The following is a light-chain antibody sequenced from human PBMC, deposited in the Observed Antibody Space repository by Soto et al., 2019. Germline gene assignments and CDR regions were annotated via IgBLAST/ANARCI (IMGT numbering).Light chain of an antibody. J-gene: IGLJ2*01. CDR2: RDN. CDR3: QVGDSSTAVV. CDR1: NIGSKN. Sequence: SYELTQPLSVSVALGQTARLTYGRTNIGSKNVHWYQQKPSQAPVLVIYRDNNRPSGIPERFSGSNSGNTATLTISRAQVRDEADYYCQVGDSSTAVVFGGGTKLTVL. V-gene: IGLV3-9*01.